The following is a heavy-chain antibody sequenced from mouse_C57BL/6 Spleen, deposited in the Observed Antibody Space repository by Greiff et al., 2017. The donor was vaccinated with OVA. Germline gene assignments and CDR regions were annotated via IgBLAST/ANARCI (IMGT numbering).Heavy chain of an antibody. CDR3: ARWGNYAAY. Sequence: EVQLQQSGPELVKLGASVKISCKASGYTFTDYYMNWVKQSHGKSLEWIGDINPNNGGTSYNQKFKGKATLTVDKSSSTAYMELRSLTSEDSAVYYCARWGNYAAYWGQGTLVTVSA. J-gene: IGHJ3*01. CDR2: INPNNGGT. V-gene: IGHV1-26*01. D-gene: IGHD2-1*01. CDR1: GYTFTDYY.